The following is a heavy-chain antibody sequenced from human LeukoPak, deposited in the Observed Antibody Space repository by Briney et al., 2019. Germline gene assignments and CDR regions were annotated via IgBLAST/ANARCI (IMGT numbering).Heavy chain of an antibody. CDR1: GYTFINYD. Sequence: AASVKVSCKASGYTFINYDLNWVRQAPGQGLEWMGWLNPNSGDTGYAQKFQGRVTITRDTSITTAYLELSSLGSEDTAVYYCARGMENGNAYYYYMDVWGKGTTVTISS. V-gene: IGHV1-8*02. D-gene: IGHD4-23*01. CDR2: LNPNSGDT. J-gene: IGHJ6*03. CDR3: ARGMENGNAYYYYMDV.